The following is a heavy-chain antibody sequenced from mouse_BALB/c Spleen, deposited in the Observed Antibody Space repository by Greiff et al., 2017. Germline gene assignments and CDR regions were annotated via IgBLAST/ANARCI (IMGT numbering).Heavy chain of an antibody. Sequence: EVKLMESGGGLVKPGGSLKLSCAASGFTFSSYTMSWVRQTPEKRLEWVATISSGGSYTYYPDSVKGRFTISRDNAKNTLYLQMSSLKSEDTAMYYCTRDLEWGSPAWFAYWGQGTLVTVSA. J-gene: IGHJ3*01. CDR2: ISSGGSYT. CDR3: TRDLEWGSPAWFAY. D-gene: IGHD1-3*01. CDR1: GFTFSSYT. V-gene: IGHV5-6-4*01.